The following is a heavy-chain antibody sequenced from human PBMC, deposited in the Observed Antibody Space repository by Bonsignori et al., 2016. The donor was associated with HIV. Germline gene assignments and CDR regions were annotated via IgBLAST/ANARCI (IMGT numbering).Heavy chain of an antibody. CDR2: ISGSGNNV. V-gene: IGHV3-11*01. J-gene: IGHJ4*02. CDR3: ARSLGEVAVAGFDY. D-gene: IGHD6-19*01. Sequence: WIRQPPGKGLEWLSYISGSGNNVYYADSVKGRFTISRDNAKNSLYLQMNALRAEDTAVYYCARSLGEVAVAGFDYWGQGTLVTVSS.